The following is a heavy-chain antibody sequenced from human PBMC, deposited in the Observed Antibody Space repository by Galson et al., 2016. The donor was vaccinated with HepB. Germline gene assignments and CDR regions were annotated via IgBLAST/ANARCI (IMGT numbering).Heavy chain of an antibody. D-gene: IGHD2-21*01. Sequence: EPLSLTCTVSGGSLSGNYWTWIRQPPGKGLEWIGYIYYSGNTNFNPSLKNRVTISIDTSKNQVSLKMSSVTAADTALYYCARGLLRSNDVFDIWGEGTMVTVSA. CDR2: IYYSGNT. V-gene: IGHV4-59*01. J-gene: IGHJ3*02. CDR3: ARGLLRSNDVFDI. CDR1: GGSLSGNY.